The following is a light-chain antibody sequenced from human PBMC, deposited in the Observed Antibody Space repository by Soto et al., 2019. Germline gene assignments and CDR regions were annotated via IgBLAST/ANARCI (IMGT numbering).Light chain of an antibody. Sequence: DIQMTQSPSSLSASVGDRVTITCRASQGISTYLVWYQQKPGTVPKLLIFAASTLQSGVPSRFSGSGSGTDFTLTISSLQPEDVATYYCQKYNGAPWTFGQGNKVEIK. CDR2: AAS. CDR1: QGISTY. V-gene: IGKV1-27*01. J-gene: IGKJ1*01. CDR3: QKYNGAPWT.